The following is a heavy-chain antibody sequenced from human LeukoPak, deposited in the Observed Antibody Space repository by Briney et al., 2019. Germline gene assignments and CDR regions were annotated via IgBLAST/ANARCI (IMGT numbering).Heavy chain of an antibody. CDR2: IIPIFGTA. CDR3: AIRYIAAAGTENYGMDV. V-gene: IGHV1-69*13. D-gene: IGHD6-13*01. CDR1: GGTFSSYA. Sequence: APVKVSCKASGGTFSSYAISGLRPAPGQGLEWMGGIIPIFGTANYAQKFQGRVTITADESTSTAYMELSSLRSEDTAVYYCAIRYIAAAGTENYGMDVWGQGTTVTVSS. J-gene: IGHJ6*02.